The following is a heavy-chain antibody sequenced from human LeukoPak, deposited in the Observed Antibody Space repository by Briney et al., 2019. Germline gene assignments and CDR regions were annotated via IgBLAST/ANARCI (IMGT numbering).Heavy chain of an antibody. V-gene: IGHV3-23*01. Sequence: PGGSLRLSCVASGLTFSGYAMTWVRQAPGKGLEWVAFISTSGGSTSYADSVKGRFTISRDNSKDTLHLQMNSLRVEDTAVYYCAKGGLTYYYDWGGQGTLVTVSS. D-gene: IGHD3-22*01. CDR2: ISTSGGST. J-gene: IGHJ4*02. CDR3: AKGGLTYYYDW. CDR1: GLTFSGYA.